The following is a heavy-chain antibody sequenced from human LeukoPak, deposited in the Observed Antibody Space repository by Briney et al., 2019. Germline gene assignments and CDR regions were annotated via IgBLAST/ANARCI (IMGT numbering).Heavy chain of an antibody. V-gene: IGHV3-21*01. CDR2: ISSSSSSYI. CDR3: ARDLRAGIAAAGTFDY. CDR1: GFTFSSYS. Sequence: KPGGSLRLSCAASGFTFSSYSMNWVRKPPGKGLEWVSSISSSSSSYIYYADSVKGRFTISRDNAKNSLYLQMNSLRAEDTAVYYCARDLRAGIAAAGTFDYWGQGTLVTVSS. J-gene: IGHJ4*02. D-gene: IGHD6-13*01.